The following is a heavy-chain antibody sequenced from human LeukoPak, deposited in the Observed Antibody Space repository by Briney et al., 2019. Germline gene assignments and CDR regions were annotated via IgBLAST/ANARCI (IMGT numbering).Heavy chain of an antibody. V-gene: IGHV4-39*01. Sequence: PSETLSLTCTVSGGSVSSSSYYWGRIRQPPMKGLEWIGSIYYSGSTEYNLSLKSRVTISVDTSRNQFSLKLSSVTAADTAVYYCARHQSYGSGTYYAPFDNWGQGILVTVSS. CDR2: IYYSGST. J-gene: IGHJ4*02. D-gene: IGHD3-10*01. CDR1: GGSVSSSSYY. CDR3: ARHQSYGSGTYYAPFDN.